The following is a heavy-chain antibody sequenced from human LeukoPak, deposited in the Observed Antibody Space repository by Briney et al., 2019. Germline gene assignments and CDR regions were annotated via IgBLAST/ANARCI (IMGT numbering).Heavy chain of an antibody. CDR1: GFTFSSYD. CDR3: ARELYCSSTSCPFDY. CDR2: IGTAGDT. D-gene: IGHD2-2*01. J-gene: IGHJ4*02. Sequence: GGSLRLSCAASGFTFSSYDMHWVRHATGKGLEWVSAIGTAGDTYYPGSVKGRFTISRENAKNSLYLQMNSLRAEDTAVYYCARELYCSSTSCPFDYWGQGTPVTVSS. V-gene: IGHV3-13*01.